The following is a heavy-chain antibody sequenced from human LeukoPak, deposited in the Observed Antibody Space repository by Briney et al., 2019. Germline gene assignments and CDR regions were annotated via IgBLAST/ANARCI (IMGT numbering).Heavy chain of an antibody. V-gene: IGHV4-31*03. Sequence: SETLSLTCTVSGGSISSGGYYWSWIRQHPGKGLEWIGYIYYSGGTYYNPSLKSRVTISVDTSKNQFSLKLSSVTAADTAVYYCARDLGSSRHRLYYYYGMDVWGQGTTVTVSS. CDR3: ARDLGSSRHRLYYYYGMDV. D-gene: IGHD6-13*01. CDR2: IYYSGGT. CDR1: GGSISSGGYY. J-gene: IGHJ6*02.